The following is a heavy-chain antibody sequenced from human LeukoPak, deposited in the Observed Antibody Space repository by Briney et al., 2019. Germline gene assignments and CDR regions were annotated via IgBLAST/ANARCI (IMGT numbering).Heavy chain of an antibody. CDR2: IYNSGST. CDR3: ARAGTRVGSFDY. Sequence: KPSETLSLTCTVSGGSISSGGYYWSWIRQHPGKGLEWIGYIYNSGSTYYNPSLRSRVNISGDTSKNQFSLNLSPVTAADTAIYYCARAGTRVGSFDYWGQGTLGTVSS. V-gene: IGHV4-31*03. D-gene: IGHD4-23*01. CDR1: GGSISSGGYY. J-gene: IGHJ4*02.